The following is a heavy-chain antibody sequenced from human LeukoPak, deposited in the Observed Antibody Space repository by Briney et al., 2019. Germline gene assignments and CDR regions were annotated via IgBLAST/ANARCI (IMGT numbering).Heavy chain of an antibody. Sequence: PSETLSLTCAVSGGSISSDNYSWSWIRQPPGKGLEWIGYIYHSGSPYYNPSLKSRVTISVDRSKNQFSLKLTSVTAADTAVYYCARGGNGVNWFDPWGQGTLVTVSS. CDR2: IYHSGSP. D-gene: IGHD4-17*01. CDR1: GGSISSDNYS. J-gene: IGHJ5*02. CDR3: ARGGNGVNWFDP. V-gene: IGHV4-30-2*01.